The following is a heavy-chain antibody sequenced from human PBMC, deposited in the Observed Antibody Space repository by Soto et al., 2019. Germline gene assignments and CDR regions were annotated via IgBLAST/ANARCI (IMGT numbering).Heavy chain of an antibody. V-gene: IGHV3-23*01. J-gene: IGHJ4*02. Sequence: PGGSLRLSCVVSGFTLNKHALAWVRQAPGKGLEWVSAISGSGSSTYDSDSVKGRFTISRDNSNNTLYLQMNSLRAEDTAIYYCVRTPGVLRVISAFDLWGQGTPVTVSS. D-gene: IGHD3-3*01. CDR2: ISGSGSST. CDR1: GFTLNKHA. CDR3: VRTPGVLRVISAFDL.